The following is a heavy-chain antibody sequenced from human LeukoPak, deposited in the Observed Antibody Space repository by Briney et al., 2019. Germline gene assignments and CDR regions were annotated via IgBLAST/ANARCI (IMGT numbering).Heavy chain of an antibody. CDR1: GGSFSGYY. D-gene: IGHD3-10*01. CDR3: ARDYYYGSGSATGDFDY. J-gene: IGHJ4*02. Sequence: SETLSLTCAVYGGSFSGYYWSWIRQPPGKGLEWIGEINHSGSTNYNPSLKSRVTISVDTSKNQFSLKLSSVTAADTAVYYCARDYYYGSGSATGDFDYWGQGTLVTVSS. V-gene: IGHV4-34*01. CDR2: INHSGST.